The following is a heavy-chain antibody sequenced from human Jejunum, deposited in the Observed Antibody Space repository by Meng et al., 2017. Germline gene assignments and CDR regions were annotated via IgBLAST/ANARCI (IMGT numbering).Heavy chain of an antibody. V-gene: IGHV3-23*01. CDR3: AREGRKELDY. J-gene: IGHJ4*02. D-gene: IGHD3-10*01. CDR2: ISAGGGTT. Sequence: VQLRESGGGLVQPGGSLRLSCAASGFTFSNYAMSWVRQAPGKWLEWVSDISAGGGTTYYADSVKGRFTISRDSSKNTLYLQMNSLRDEDTAVYYCAREGRKELDYWGQGTLVTVSS. CDR1: GFTFSNYA.